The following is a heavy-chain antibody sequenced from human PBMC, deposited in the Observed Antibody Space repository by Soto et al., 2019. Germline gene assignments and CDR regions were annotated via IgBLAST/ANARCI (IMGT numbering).Heavy chain of an antibody. CDR2: IYCSGST. Sequence: PSETLSLTCTVSGGSISSYYWSWIRQPPGKGLEWIGYIYCSGSTNYNPSLKSRVTISVDTSKNQFSLKLSSVTAADTAVYYCAGYVTTLFDYWGQGTLVTVS. CDR3: AGYVTTLFDY. D-gene: IGHD4-17*01. J-gene: IGHJ4*02. CDR1: GGSISSYY. V-gene: IGHV4-59*01.